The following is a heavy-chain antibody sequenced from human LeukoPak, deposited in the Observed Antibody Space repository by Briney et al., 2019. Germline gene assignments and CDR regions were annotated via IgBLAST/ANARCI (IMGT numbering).Heavy chain of an antibody. Sequence: GESLKISCKGSGYIFSTYLIGWVRQEPGKGLEWMGIIYPGDSDTRYSPSLQGQVTISADKSISTAYLQWSSLKASDTAMYYCASQDLDYGDYEGYWGQGTLVTVSS. J-gene: IGHJ4*02. CDR2: IYPGDSDT. CDR3: ASQDLDYGDYEGY. CDR1: GYIFSTYL. D-gene: IGHD4-17*01. V-gene: IGHV5-51*01.